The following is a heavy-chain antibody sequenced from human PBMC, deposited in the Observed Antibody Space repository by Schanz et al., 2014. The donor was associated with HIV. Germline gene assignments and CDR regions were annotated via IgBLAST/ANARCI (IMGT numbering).Heavy chain of an antibody. D-gene: IGHD1-26*01. J-gene: IGHJ4*02. CDR2: IWYDGTNK. Sequence: QVQLVESGGGVVQPGRSLRVSCVASGFTFSTYAMHWARQAPGKGLEWVAVIWYDGTNKYYADSVKGRFTISRDNSKNTLYLEMISLRDEDTAVYYCARDRISTVGAPHFDLWGQGTLVTVSS. V-gene: IGHV3-33*01. CDR3: ARDRISTVGAPHFDL. CDR1: GFTFSTYA.